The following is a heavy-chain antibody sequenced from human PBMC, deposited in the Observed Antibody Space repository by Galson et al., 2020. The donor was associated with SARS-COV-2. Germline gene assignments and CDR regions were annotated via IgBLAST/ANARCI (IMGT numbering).Heavy chain of an antibody. Sequence: SQTLSLTCAISGDSVSSNTWNWVRQSPSRGLEWLGRTYYRSKWYNDYAVSVKSRITINPDTSKNQFSLQLNSVTPEDTAIYYCVRGGWSSSSCDGRTSNWFAPWGQGTLVTVSS. CDR1: GDSVSSNT. J-gene: IGHJ5*02. CDR3: VRGGWSSSSCDGRTSNWFAP. D-gene: IGHD6-13*01. CDR2: TYYRSKWYN. V-gene: IGHV6-1*01.